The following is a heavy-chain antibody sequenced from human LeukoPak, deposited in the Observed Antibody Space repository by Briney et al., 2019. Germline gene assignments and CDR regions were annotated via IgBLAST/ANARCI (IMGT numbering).Heavy chain of an antibody. CDR2: ISSSSSTI. CDR3: GTERQGYSYGPYMDV. D-gene: IGHD5-18*01. J-gene: IGHJ6*03. CDR1: GFTFSSYS. V-gene: IGHV3-48*01. Sequence: GGSLRLSCAASGFTFSSYSMNWVRQAPGKGLEWVSYISSSSSTIYYADSVKGRFTISRDNAKNSLYLQMNSLRAEDTAVYYCGTERQGYSYGPYMDVWGKGTTVTVSS.